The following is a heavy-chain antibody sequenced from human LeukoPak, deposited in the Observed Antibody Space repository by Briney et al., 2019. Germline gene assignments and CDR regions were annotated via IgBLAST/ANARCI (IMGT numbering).Heavy chain of an antibody. CDR3: ARSYYDSSDYYFTS. D-gene: IGHD3-22*01. J-gene: IGHJ4*02. V-gene: IGHV4-59*08. CDR1: GGSISSYY. Sequence: SETLSLTCTVSGGSISSYYWSWIRQPPGKGLEWIGYIYYSGSTNYNPSLKSRVTISVDTSKNQFSLKLSPVTAADTAVYYCARSYYDSSDYYFTSWGQGILVTVSS. CDR2: IYYSGST.